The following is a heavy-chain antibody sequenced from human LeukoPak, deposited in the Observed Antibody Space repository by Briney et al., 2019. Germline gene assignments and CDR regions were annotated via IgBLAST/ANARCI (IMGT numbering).Heavy chain of an antibody. V-gene: IGHV3-48*01. CDR1: GFTFSSYG. CDR2: ISSSSSTI. J-gene: IGHJ4*02. CDR3: ARDGDHVGAPHVFDY. Sequence: GGSLRLSRAASGFTFSSYGMTWVRQAPGKGLAGVSYISSSSSTIYYADSVKGGFTISRDNAKNSLYLQLNSLRAEDTAVDYCARDGDHVGAPHVFDYWGQGTLVTVSS. D-gene: IGHD1-14*01.